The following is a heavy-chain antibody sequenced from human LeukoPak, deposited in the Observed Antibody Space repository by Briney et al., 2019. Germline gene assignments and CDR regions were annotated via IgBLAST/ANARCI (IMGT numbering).Heavy chain of an antibody. J-gene: IGHJ6*04. D-gene: IGHD3-10*01. Sequence: SGTLSLSCAVSGHSFSTGYYWCWLRQPPGRGLEWIGIRAHNRGTYYNPSLKSRVTISMDTSKNQISLRLTSVTAADTAVYYCASYYASGVSAYNYYGMDVWGKGTTVTVSS. CDR2: RAHNRGT. CDR3: ASYYASGVSAYNYYGMDV. V-gene: IGHV4-38-2*01. CDR1: GHSFSTGYY.